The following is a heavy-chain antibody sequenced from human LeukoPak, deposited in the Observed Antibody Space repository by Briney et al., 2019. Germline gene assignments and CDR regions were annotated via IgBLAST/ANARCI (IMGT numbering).Heavy chain of an antibody. CDR1: GFTFSNYG. J-gene: IGHJ4*02. V-gene: IGHV3-30*02. CDR2: IRFDGTTK. CDR3: ANYDLWSGYSHYFDY. Sequence: GGSLRLSCAASGFTFSNYGMHWVRQAPGKGLEWVAFIRFDGTTKYYADSVKGRFTISRDNSKNTLYLQMKSLRTEDTAVYYCANYDLWSGYSHYFDYWGQGTLVTVSS. D-gene: IGHD3-3*01.